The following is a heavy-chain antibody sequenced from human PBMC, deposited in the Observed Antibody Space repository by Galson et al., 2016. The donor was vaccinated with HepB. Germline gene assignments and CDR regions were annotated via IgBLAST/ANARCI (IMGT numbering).Heavy chain of an antibody. CDR1: GFTFSSYG. CDR2: ISRSGNST. Sequence: SLRLSCAASGFTFSSYGMTWVRQAPGKGLEVVSSISRSGNSTDYADSVKGRFTISRDNAKNTLSLQLNSLTADDTAIYYCVKRSTGPAVWGQGTTVTVSS. D-gene: IGHD1-14*01. CDR3: VKRSTGPAV. V-gene: IGHV3-23*01. J-gene: IGHJ6*02.